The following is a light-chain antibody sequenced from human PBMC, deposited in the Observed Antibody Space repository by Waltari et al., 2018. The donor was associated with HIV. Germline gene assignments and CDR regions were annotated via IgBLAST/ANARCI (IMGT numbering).Light chain of an antibody. CDR3: ATSDIVSRSFV. V-gene: IGLV1-51*01. J-gene: IGLJ7*01. CDR1: RFPLEQKS. Sequence: QPLLSQPPAVTATTSHRVAMSGAATRFPLEQKSVPSYQLIPGQVPLLLIYESFHRPSGIPERFSASKSGNSATLVIAGLHTEDEGEYFCATSDIVSRSFVFGGGTRLTVL. CDR2: ESF.